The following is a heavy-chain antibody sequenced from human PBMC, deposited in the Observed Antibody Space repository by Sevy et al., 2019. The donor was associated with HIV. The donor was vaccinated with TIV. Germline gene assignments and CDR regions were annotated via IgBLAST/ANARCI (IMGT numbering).Heavy chain of an antibody. Sequence: VGSLRLSCAASGFTFSDYYMSWIHQAPGKALEWVSYISSSSSYTNYADSVKGRFTISRDNAKNSLYLQMNSLRAEDTAVYYCAREGDGYYDSSGYYLWGQGTLVTVSS. V-gene: IGHV3-11*06. D-gene: IGHD3-22*01. CDR1: GFTFSDYY. CDR3: AREGDGYYDSSGYYL. CDR2: ISSSSSYT. J-gene: IGHJ5*02.